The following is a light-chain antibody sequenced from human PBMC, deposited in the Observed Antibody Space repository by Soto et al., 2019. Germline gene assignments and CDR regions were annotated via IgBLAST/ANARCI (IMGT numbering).Light chain of an antibody. V-gene: IGKV3-15*01. CDR2: GAS. J-gene: IGKJ3*01. CDR3: QQYENWPLT. Sequence: EIVMTQSPATLSVSLGERATLSCRASQSVSSNLAWYQQKPGQAPRLLIYGASTRATGIPARFSGSGSGRELTLTISSLQSEDFAVYYCQQYENWPLTFGPGTKVDIK. CDR1: QSVSSN.